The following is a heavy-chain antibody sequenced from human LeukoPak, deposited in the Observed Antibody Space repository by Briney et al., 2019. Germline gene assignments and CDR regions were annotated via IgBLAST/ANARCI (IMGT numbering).Heavy chain of an antibody. J-gene: IGHJ3*02. Sequence: GGSLRLSCAASGFTFSSYEMNWVRQAPGKGLEWVSSISSSSSYIYYADSVKGRFTISRDNAKNSLYLQMNSLRAEDTAVYYCARDVEPDAFDIWGQGTMVTVSS. CDR1: GFTFSSYE. CDR2: ISSSSSYI. D-gene: IGHD1-1*01. CDR3: ARDVEPDAFDI. V-gene: IGHV3-21*01.